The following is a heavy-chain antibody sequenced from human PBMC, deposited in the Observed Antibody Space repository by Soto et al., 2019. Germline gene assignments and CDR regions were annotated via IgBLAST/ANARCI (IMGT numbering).Heavy chain of an antibody. J-gene: IGHJ1*01. CDR3: AKGHTKQWLVPKYLQH. Sequence: SGGAPRLSCAASGFTFCSYAMSWGRQAPGKGLEWVSAISGSGGSTYYADSVKGRFTISRDNSKNTLYLQMNSLRAEDTAVYYCAKGHTKQWLVPKYLQHWGQGTLVTVSS. V-gene: IGHV3-23*01. D-gene: IGHD6-19*01. CDR1: GFTFCSYA. CDR2: ISGSGGST.